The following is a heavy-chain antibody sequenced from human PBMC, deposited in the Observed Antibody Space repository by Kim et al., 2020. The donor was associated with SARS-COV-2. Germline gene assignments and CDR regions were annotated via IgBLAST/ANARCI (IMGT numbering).Heavy chain of an antibody. CDR1: GFTFDDYA. J-gene: IGHJ4*02. D-gene: IGHD3-9*01. CDR2: ISWNSGSI. CDR3: AKDINYDSLRYFDWLFDY. Sequence: GGSLRLSCAASGFTFDDYAMHWVRQAPGKGLEWVSGISWNSGSIGYADSVKGRFTISRDNAKNSLYLQMNSLRAEDTALYYCAKDINYDSLRYFDWLFDYWGQGTLVTVSS. V-gene: IGHV3-9*01.